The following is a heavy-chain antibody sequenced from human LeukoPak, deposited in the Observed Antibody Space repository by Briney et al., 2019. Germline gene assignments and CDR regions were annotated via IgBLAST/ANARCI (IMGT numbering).Heavy chain of an antibody. V-gene: IGHV1-3*01. CDR2: INAGNGDT. CDR3: ARDQRSYELY. D-gene: IGHD1-26*01. J-gene: IGHJ4*02. Sequence: ASVTVSCKASGYTFTTYPTHWVRQAPGQRLEWMGWINAGNGDTKYSQKFQGRVTITRDTSASTAYMELSSLRSEDTAVYYCARDQRSYELYWGQGTLVTVSS. CDR1: GYTFTTYP.